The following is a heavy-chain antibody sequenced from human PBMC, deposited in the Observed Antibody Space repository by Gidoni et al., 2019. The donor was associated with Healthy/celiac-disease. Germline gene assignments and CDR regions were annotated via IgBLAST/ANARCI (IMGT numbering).Heavy chain of an antibody. D-gene: IGHD6-19*01. CDR1: GFTFGDYA. CDR3: TRDIGSGWPKGAFDI. V-gene: IGHV3-49*03. CDR2: IRSKAYGGTT. J-gene: IGHJ3*02. Sequence: EVQLVESGGGLVQPGRSLRLSCTASGFTFGDYAMSWFRQAPGKGLGWVGFIRSKAYGGTTEYAASVKGRFTISRDDSKSIAYLQMNSLKTEDTAVYYCTRDIGSGWPKGAFDIWGQGTMVTVSS.